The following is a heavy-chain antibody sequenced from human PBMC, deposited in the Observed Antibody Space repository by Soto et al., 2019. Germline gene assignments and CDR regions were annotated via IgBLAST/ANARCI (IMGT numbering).Heavy chain of an antibody. J-gene: IGHJ6*02. V-gene: IGHV3-23*01. D-gene: IGHD3-16*01. Sequence: ASGFTFSSYAMSWVRQAPGKGLEWVSAISGSGGSTYYADSVKGRFTISRDNSKNTLYLQMNSLGAEDTAVYYCAKDRRTETKGRIMITFGGARYGMDVWGQGTTVTVSS. CDR2: ISGSGGST. CDR1: GFTFSSYA. CDR3: AKDRRTETKGRIMITFGGARYGMDV.